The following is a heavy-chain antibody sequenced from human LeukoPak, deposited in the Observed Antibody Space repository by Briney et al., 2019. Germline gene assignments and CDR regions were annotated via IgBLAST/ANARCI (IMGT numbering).Heavy chain of an antibody. CDR3: ARSSGDGYIYEY. CDR2: ICPGDSDT. Sequence: GESLKISGRGSGYNFPNNWFVWVRQMPGKGLEWMGLICPGDSDTRYRPSFRGQVTMSVDKSINTAYLRWNSLKASDTAMYLCARSSGDGYIYEYWGQGTLVTVSS. CDR1: GYNFPNNW. D-gene: IGHD5-24*01. J-gene: IGHJ4*02. V-gene: IGHV5-51*01.